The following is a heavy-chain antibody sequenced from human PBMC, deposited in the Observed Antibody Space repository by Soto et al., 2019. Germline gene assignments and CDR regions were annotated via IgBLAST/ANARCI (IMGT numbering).Heavy chain of an antibody. V-gene: IGHV3-30*18. D-gene: IGHD6-19*01. CDR3: AKDEPQWLVHHYYYYMDV. Sequence: GGSLRLSCAASGFTFSSYGMHWVRQAPGKGLEWVAVISYDGSNKYYADSVKGRFTISRDNSKNTLYLQMNSLRAEDTAVYYCAKDEPQWLVHHYYYYMDVWGKGTTVTVSS. J-gene: IGHJ6*03. CDR2: ISYDGSNK. CDR1: GFTFSSYG.